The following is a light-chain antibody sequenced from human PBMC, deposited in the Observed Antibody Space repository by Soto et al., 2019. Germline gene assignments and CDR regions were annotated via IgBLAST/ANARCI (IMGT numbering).Light chain of an antibody. V-gene: IGLV1-36*01. CDR3: AAWDDSLNGYV. CDR2: YDD. J-gene: IGLJ1*01. CDR1: SSNIGNNA. Sequence: QSVLTQPPSVSEAPRQRGTISCSGSSSNIGNNAVNWYQQLPGKAPKLLIYYDDLLPSGVSDRFSGSKSGTSASLAISGHQSEDEADYYCAAWDDSLNGYVFGTGTKVTVL.